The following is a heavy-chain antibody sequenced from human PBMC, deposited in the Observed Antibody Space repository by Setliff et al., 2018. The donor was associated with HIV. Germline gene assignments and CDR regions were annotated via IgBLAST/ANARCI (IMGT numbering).Heavy chain of an antibody. CDR2: MFVGESP. CDR1: GGSISSYY. J-gene: IGHJ3*02. D-gene: IGHD2-2*02. CDR3: ARVFPPIRGAPFGTPPGAFDI. V-gene: IGHV4-4*07. Sequence: SETLSLTCSVSGGSISSYYWSWIRQPAGKGLEWVGRMFVGESPNYNPSLKSRLSISVDTSKRQFSLILNSVTAADTAVYYCARVFPPIRGAPFGTPPGAFDIWGQGTKVTVSS.